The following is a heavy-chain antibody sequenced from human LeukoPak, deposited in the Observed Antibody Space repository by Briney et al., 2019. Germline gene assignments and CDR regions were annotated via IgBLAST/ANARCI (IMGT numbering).Heavy chain of an antibody. CDR1: GGSFNAYA. D-gene: IGHD5-18*01. CDR2: ITPIFGTS. CDR3: ARGLDASMETAYDY. J-gene: IGHJ4*02. Sequence: GASVKVSCKASGGSFNAYAISWVRQAPGQGREWMGGITPIFGTSNYAQKLQGRVTISTDESTSTAYMEVSSLRSEDTAIYYCARGLDASMETAYDYWGQGTLVTVSS. V-gene: IGHV1-69*05.